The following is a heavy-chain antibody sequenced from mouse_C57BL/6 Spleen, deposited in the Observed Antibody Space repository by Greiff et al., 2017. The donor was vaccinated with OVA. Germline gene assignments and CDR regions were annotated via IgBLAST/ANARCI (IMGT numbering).Heavy chain of an antibody. CDR3: ARPRIITTVVAIPFDY. D-gene: IGHD1-1*01. Sequence: EVMLVESGGGLVKPGGSLKLSCAASGFTFSDYGMHWVRQAPEKGLEWVAYISSGSSTISYADTVKGRFTISRDNAKNTLFLQMTSLRSEDTAMYYCARPRIITTVVAIPFDYWGQGTTLTVSS. J-gene: IGHJ2*01. CDR1: GFTFSDYG. V-gene: IGHV5-17*01. CDR2: ISSGSSTI.